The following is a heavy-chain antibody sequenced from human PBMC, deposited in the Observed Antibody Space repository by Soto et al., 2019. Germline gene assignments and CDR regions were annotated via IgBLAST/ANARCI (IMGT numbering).Heavy chain of an antibody. CDR2: ISSTTSYI. CDR1: EFTFSTYS. D-gene: IGHD5-12*01. V-gene: IGHV3-21*01. J-gene: IGHJ3*02. Sequence: EVLLVESGGGLVKPGGSLRLSCAASEFTFSTYSMNWVRQAPGKGLEWVSSISSTTSYIYYADSVKGRFTISRDNAKNALSLQMNSLRAEDTAVYYCARAQGSGYPGDGAFDIWGQGTIVTVSS. CDR3: ARAQGSGYPGDGAFDI.